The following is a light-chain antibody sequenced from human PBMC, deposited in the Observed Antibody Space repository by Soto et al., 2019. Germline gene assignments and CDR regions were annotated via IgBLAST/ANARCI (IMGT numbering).Light chain of an antibody. CDR2: GAS. CDR1: QSVSTRY. J-gene: IGKJ2*01. V-gene: IGKV3-20*01. Sequence: ESMLTQSPGTLSLSPGERATLSCRASQSVSTRYLAWYQQKPGQAPRLLIYGASIRATGIPDRFSGSGSGTDFPFTIISLEPEHFAVYQCHQFCSAPPALPFSQGTRLQI. CDR3: HQFCSAPPALP.